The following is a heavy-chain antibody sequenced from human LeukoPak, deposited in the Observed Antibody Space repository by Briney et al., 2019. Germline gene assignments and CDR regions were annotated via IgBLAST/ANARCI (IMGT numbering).Heavy chain of an antibody. CDR3: ARDLDDFWSGYFNLEDY. CDR2: ISWNSGSV. D-gene: IGHD3-3*01. J-gene: IGHJ4*02. V-gene: IGHV3-9*01. CDR1: GFTFDDYA. Sequence: GGSLRLSCAASGFTFDDYAMHWVRQAPGKGLEWVSGISWNSGSVGYVDSVKGRFTISRDNAKNSLYLQMNSLRAEDTAVYYCARDLDDFWSGYFNLEDYWGQGTLVTVSS.